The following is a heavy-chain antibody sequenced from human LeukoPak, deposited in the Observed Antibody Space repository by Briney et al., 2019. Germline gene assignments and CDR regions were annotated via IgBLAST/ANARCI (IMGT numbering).Heavy chain of an antibody. J-gene: IGHJ3*02. D-gene: IGHD1-26*01. CDR1: GFIFSNYA. CDR2: ISGSDDST. V-gene: IGHV3-23*01. CDR3: ARSYSDAFDI. Sequence: GGSLRLSCAASGFIFSNYAMSWVLQAPGKGLEWVSTISGSDDSTYYADSVKGRFTISRDNSKNTLYLQMNSLRAEDTAVYYCARSYSDAFDIWGQGTMVTVSS.